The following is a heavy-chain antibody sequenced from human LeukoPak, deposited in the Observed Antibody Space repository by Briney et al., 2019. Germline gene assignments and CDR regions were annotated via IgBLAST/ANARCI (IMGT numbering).Heavy chain of an antibody. Sequence: PSETLSLTCTVSGVSITIYSHNDDWIRQPPGKGLEWIGGFHFSGAINYNPSLKSRVTIFVDTSKKQISLKLDSVTAADTAVYYCARRYEGSGYAYDYWGQGILVTVS. D-gene: IGHD3-22*01. J-gene: IGHJ4*02. V-gene: IGHV4-39*01. CDR1: GVSITIYSHN. CDR2: FHFSGAI. CDR3: ARRYEGSGYAYDY.